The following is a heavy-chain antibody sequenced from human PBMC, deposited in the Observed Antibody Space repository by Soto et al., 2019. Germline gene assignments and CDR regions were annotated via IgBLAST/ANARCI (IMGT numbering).Heavy chain of an antibody. CDR2: IYYSGST. CDR3: ARHLVVVAGSMARIRQNDN. Sequence: PSETLSLTCTVSGGSISSGDYYWSWIRQPPGKGLEWIGYIYYSGSTYYNPSLKSRVTISVDKSKNQFSLKLSSVTAADTAVYFCARHLVVVAGSMARIRQNDNWGEGTLVTVSS. V-gene: IGHV4-30-4*01. J-gene: IGHJ4*02. D-gene: IGHD6-19*01. CDR1: GGSISSGDYY.